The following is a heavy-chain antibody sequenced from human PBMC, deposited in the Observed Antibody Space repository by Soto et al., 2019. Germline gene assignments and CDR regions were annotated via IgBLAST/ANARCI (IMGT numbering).Heavy chain of an antibody. V-gene: IGHV5-51*01. CDR1: GYSFTSYW. CDR3: ARQGPTASPGLIVGATRGHDVFDI. Sequence: GESLKISCKGSGYSFTSYWIGWVRQMPGKGLEWMGIIYPGDSDTRYSPSFQGQVTISADKSISTAYLQWSSLKASDTAMYYCARQGPTASPGLIVGATRGHDVFDIWGQGTMVTVSS. D-gene: IGHD1-26*01. J-gene: IGHJ3*02. CDR2: IYPGDSDT.